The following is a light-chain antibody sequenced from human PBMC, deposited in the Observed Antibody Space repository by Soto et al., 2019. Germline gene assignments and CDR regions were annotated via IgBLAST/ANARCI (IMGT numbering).Light chain of an antibody. J-gene: IGKJ4*01. V-gene: IGKV3-15*01. Sequence: EIVMTQSPATLSVSPGERATLSCRASQTINTNLAWYQQKPGQAPSLLIFGASTRAIGIPARFSGSGSGTEFTLTISSLQSEDFAVYYCQHYNEWPLTFGGGTKVDI. CDR3: QHYNEWPLT. CDR1: QTINTN. CDR2: GAS.